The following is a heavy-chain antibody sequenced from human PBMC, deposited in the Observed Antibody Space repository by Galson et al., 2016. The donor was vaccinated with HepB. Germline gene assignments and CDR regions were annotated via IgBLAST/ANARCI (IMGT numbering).Heavy chain of an antibody. J-gene: IGHJ5*02. D-gene: IGHD2-15*01. CDR2: IIPIFGTV. CDR1: GGTFSGYV. V-gene: IGHV1-69*13. Sequence: SVKVSCKASGGTFSGYVFTWVRQAPGQGLEWVGGIIPIFGTVNSAQSSQGRVTITADESTRTVYMELTGLRSEDTAVYYCAREGPGQVLLPHWYDPWGQGTLVTVSS. CDR3: AREGPGQVLLPHWYDP.